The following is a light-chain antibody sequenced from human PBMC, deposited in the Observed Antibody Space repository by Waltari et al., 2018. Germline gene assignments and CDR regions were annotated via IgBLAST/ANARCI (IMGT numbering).Light chain of an antibody. CDR3: SSYTGSNNFVV. Sequence: QSALTQPPSASGSPGQSVTISCTGTSSDVGGYNYVSWYQQHPGRAPNLVIYEVSKRPPGVPDRFSGSNSGNTASLTVSGLQAEDEADYYCSSYTGSNNFVVFGGGTKLTVL. CDR2: EVS. CDR1: SSDVGGYNY. J-gene: IGLJ2*01. V-gene: IGLV2-8*01.